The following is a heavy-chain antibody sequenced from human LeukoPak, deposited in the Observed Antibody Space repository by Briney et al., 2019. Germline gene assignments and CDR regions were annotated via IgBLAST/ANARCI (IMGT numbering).Heavy chain of an antibody. Sequence: GGSLRLSCAASGFTFSDYYMSWIRQAPGKGLEWVSYISNSGTTIYYADSVKGRFTISRDNAKKSLYLQMNSLRAEDTAVYYCARVLGSYALDYWGQGTLVTVSS. V-gene: IGHV3-11*01. J-gene: IGHJ4*02. CDR1: GFTFSDYY. D-gene: IGHD3-10*01. CDR2: ISNSGTTI. CDR3: ARVLGSYALDY.